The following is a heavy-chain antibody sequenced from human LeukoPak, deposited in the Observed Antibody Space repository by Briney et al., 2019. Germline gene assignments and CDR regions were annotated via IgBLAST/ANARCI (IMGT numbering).Heavy chain of an antibody. CDR3: ARGGGFGAHH. D-gene: IGHD3-10*01. Sequence: GESLKISCKGSGFIFTHFWIGWVRQMPGQGLEWMGIIYPGDSDTTYSPSFQGQVTISANKSTNTAYLQWSSLMASDTAVYYCARGGGFGAHHWGQGTLVTVSS. CDR1: GFIFTHFW. J-gene: IGHJ5*02. V-gene: IGHV5-51*01. CDR2: IYPGDSDT.